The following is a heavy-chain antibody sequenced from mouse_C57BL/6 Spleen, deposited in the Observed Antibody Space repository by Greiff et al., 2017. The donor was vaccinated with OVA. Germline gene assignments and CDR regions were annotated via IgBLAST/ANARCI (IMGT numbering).Heavy chain of an antibody. CDR1: GYTFTSYW. Sequence: VKLQQPGAELVRPGSSVKLSCKASGYTFTSYWMHWVKQRPIQGLEWIGNIDPSDSETHYNQKFKDKATLTVDKSSSTAYMQLSSLTSEDSAVYYCARAKRAYDGYSHWYFDVWGTGTTVTVSS. V-gene: IGHV1-52*01. J-gene: IGHJ1*03. D-gene: IGHD2-3*01. CDR3: ARAKRAYDGYSHWYFDV. CDR2: IDPSDSET.